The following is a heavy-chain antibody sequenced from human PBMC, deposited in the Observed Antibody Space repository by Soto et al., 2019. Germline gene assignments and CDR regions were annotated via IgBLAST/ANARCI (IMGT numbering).Heavy chain of an antibody. D-gene: IGHD1-26*01. CDR3: ASIVGATHYYFDS. Sequence: SETLSLTCTVSGGSVSSGSYYWSWIRQPPGKGLEWIGYIYYGGNTNYNPSLKSRVTISVDTSKNQFSLKLSSVTAADTAVCYCASIVGATHYYFDSWGQGTLVTVS. CDR2: IYYGGNT. CDR1: GGSVSSGSYY. V-gene: IGHV4-61*01. J-gene: IGHJ4*02.